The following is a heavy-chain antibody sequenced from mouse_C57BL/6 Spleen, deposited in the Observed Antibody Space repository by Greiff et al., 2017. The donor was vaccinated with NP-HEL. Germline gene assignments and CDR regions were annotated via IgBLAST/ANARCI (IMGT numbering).Heavy chain of an antibody. Sequence: EVNVVESGGGLVKPGGSLKLSCAASGFTFSSYTMSWVRQTPEKRLEWVATISGGGGNTYYPDSVKGRFTISRDNAKNTLYLQMSSLRSEDTALYYCARTYDGYYENYYAMDYWGQGTSVTVSS. J-gene: IGHJ4*01. V-gene: IGHV5-9*01. CDR1: GFTFSSYT. CDR3: ARTYDGYYENYYAMDY. CDR2: ISGGGGNT. D-gene: IGHD2-3*01.